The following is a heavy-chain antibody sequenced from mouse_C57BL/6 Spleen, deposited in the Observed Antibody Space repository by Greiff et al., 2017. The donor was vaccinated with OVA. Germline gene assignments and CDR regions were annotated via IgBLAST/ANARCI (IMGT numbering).Heavy chain of an antibody. CDR2: IYPGDGDT. J-gene: IGHJ4*01. V-gene: IGHV1-80*01. CDR3: ASRTWDYAMDY. Sequence: QVQLQQSGAELVKPGASVKISCKASGYEFSSYWMNWVKQRPGKGLEWIGQIYPGDGDTNYNGKFKGKATLTADKSSSPAYMQLSSLTSEDSAVYFCASRTWDYAMDYWGQGTSVTVSS. CDR1: GYEFSSYW. D-gene: IGHD4-1*01.